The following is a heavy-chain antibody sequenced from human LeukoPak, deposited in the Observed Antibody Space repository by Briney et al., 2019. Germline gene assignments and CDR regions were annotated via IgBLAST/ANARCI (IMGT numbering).Heavy chain of an antibody. CDR2: IHYTGAT. CDR1: GYSIGSRNYY. D-gene: IGHD6-13*01. Sequence: PSETLSLTCSVSGYSIGSRNYYWGWIRQAPGKGLEWLGTIHYTGATYNNPSLKGRVAMSVDRSQNQFSLRLTSVTAADTAVYYCARVSRPIAAAKFDYWGQGTLVTVSS. J-gene: IGHJ4*02. V-gene: IGHV4-39*01. CDR3: ARVSRPIAAAKFDY.